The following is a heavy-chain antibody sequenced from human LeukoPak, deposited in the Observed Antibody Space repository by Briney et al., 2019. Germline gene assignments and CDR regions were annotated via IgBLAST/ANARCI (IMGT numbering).Heavy chain of an antibody. Sequence: GESLKISCKGSGYSFTSYWIGWVRQMPGKGLEWMGIIYPGDSDTRYSPSFQGQVTVSADKSISTAYLQWSSLKASDTAMYYCARRGQDRNFGNGMDVWGQGTTVTVSS. J-gene: IGHJ6*02. D-gene: IGHD1-14*01. V-gene: IGHV5-51*01. CDR2: IYPGDSDT. CDR3: ARRGQDRNFGNGMDV. CDR1: GYSFTSYW.